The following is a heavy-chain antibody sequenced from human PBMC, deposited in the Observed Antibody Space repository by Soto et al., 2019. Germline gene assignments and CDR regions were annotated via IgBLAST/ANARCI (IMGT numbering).Heavy chain of an antibody. CDR1: GGSINSSSYY. CDR2: IYYSGST. D-gene: IGHD3-3*01. V-gene: IGHV4-39*01. J-gene: IGHJ6*02. CDR3: ARLGDFWSGRNGMDV. Sequence: PSETLSLTCTVSGGSINSSSYYWGWIRQPPGKGLEWIGSIYYSGSTYYNPSLKSRVTISVDTSKNQFSLKLSSVTAADTAVYYCARLGDFWSGRNGMDVWGQGTTVTVSS.